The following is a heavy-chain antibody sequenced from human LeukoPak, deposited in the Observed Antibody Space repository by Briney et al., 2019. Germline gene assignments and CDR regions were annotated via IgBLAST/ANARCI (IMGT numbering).Heavy chain of an antibody. CDR1: GGSISSYY. V-gene: IGHV4-4*07. CDR2: IYTSGST. J-gene: IGHJ4*02. CDR3: ARVARYXYDXSGXXXXFDY. D-gene: IGHD3-22*01. Sequence: SSETLSLTCTVSGGSISSYYWSWIRQPAGKGLEWIGRIYTSGSTNYNPSLKSRVTMSVDTSKNQFSLKLSSVTAADTAVYYCARVARYXYDXSGXXXXFDYXGQGXLVTVS.